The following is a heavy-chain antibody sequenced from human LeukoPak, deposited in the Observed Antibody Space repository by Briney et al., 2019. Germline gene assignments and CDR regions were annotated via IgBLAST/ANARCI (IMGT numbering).Heavy chain of an antibody. J-gene: IGHJ4*02. Sequence: GGSLRLSCAASGFTFTSHWISWVRQAPGKGLEWVANIEGDGSEKKYVDSAKGRFTISRDNAKNSVYLQMNSLRVEDTAVYYCARDGRGGHNDYWGQGTLVTVSS. D-gene: IGHD2-15*01. V-gene: IGHV3-7*01. CDR2: IEGDGSEK. CDR3: ARDGRGGHNDY. CDR1: GFTFTSHW.